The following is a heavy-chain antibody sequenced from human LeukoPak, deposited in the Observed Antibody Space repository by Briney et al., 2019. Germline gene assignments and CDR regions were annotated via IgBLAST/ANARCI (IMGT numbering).Heavy chain of an antibody. J-gene: IGHJ5*02. Sequence: GTSLRLSCAASGITFNAIHWVRQAPGKGLEWVALTWYDGRNKYYADSVKGRFTISIDNSKNMVYLHMNSLRAEDTAVYYCATGYSSGWYENSDPWGQGTLVTVSS. CDR1: GITFNA. D-gene: IGHD6-19*01. V-gene: IGHV3-33*01. CDR3: ATGYSSGWYENSDP. CDR2: TWYDGRNK.